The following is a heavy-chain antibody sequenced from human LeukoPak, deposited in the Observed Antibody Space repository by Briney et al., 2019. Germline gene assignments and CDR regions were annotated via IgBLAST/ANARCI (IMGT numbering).Heavy chain of an antibody. CDR1: GFTFSSYS. Sequence: GGSLRLSCAASGFTFSSYSMNWVRQAPGKGLEWVSYISGSSSTIYYADSVKGRFTISRDNAKNSLYLQMNSLRAEDTAVYYCAKGPLYGGNFYFDYWGQGILVTVSS. J-gene: IGHJ4*02. CDR3: AKGPLYGGNFYFDY. CDR2: ISGSSSTI. D-gene: IGHD4-23*01. V-gene: IGHV3-48*01.